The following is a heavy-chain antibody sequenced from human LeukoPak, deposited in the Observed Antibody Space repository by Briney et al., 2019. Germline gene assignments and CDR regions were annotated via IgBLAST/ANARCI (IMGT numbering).Heavy chain of an antibody. CDR2: IYYSGST. J-gene: IGHJ6*02. CDR3: ARLRVAGPNSEYYGMDV. D-gene: IGHD6-19*01. Sequence: SETLSLTCTVSGGSISSYYWSWIRQPPGKGLERIGYIYYSGSTNYNPSLKSRVTISVDTSKNQFSLKLSSVTAADTAVYYCARLRVAGPNSEYYGMDVWGQGTTVTVSS. CDR1: GGSISSYY. V-gene: IGHV4-59*08.